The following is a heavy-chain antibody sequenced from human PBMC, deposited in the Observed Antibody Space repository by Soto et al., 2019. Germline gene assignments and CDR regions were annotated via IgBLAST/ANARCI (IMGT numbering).Heavy chain of an antibody. J-gene: IGHJ4*02. CDR3: ARTYCTNGVCYSIDY. D-gene: IGHD2-8*01. CDR1: GYTFTSYG. CDR2: ISAYNGNT. Sequence: ASVKVSCKASGYTFTSYGISWVRQAPGQGLEWMGWISAYNGNTNYAQKLQGRVTMTTDTSTSTAYMELRSLRSDDTAVYYCARTYCTNGVCYSIDYWGQGTLVTVSS. V-gene: IGHV1-18*01.